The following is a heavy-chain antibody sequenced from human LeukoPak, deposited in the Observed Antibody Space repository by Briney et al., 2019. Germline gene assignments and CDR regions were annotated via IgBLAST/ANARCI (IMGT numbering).Heavy chain of an antibody. CDR1: GYTFTGYY. CDR2: INPNSGGT. CDR3: ARDDYSGNSMRF. D-gene: IGHD4-23*01. V-gene: IGHV1-2*02. J-gene: IGHJ4*02. Sequence: ASVKVSCKASGYTFTGYYIHWVRQAPGQGLEWMGCINPNSGGTNYAQKFQGRVTMTRDASISTAYTELIRLTYDDTAAYYCARDDYSGNSMRFWGQGTLVTVSS.